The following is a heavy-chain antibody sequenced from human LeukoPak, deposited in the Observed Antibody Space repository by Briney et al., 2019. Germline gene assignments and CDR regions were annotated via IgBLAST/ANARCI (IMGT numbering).Heavy chain of an antibody. V-gene: IGHV4-38-2*02. Sequence: SETLSLTRTVSGYSISSGYYWGWIRQPPGKGLEWIGSIYHSGSTYYNPSLKSRVTISVDTSKNQFSLKLSSVTAADTAVYYCARVWIQDYYDSSGSVDYWGQGTLVTVSS. CDR2: IYHSGST. CDR3: ARVWIQDYYDSSGSVDY. J-gene: IGHJ4*02. CDR1: GYSISSGYY. D-gene: IGHD3-22*01.